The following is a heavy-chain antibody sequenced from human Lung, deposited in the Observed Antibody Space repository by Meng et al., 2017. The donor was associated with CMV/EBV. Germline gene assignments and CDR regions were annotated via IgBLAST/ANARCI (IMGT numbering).Heavy chain of an antibody. D-gene: IGHD3-3*01. CDR2: ISSNSSYR. Sequence: SXAASGFTFSSYSMNWVRQAPGKGLEWVSSISSNSSYRYYADSVKGRFTVSRDNAKNSLYLQMNSLRAEDTAVYYCARDLRNPPTSFGGVRTHVRYFDSXGQGXLVTVSS. J-gene: IGHJ4*02. CDR1: GFTFSSYS. V-gene: IGHV3-21*01. CDR3: ARDLRNPPTSFGGVRTHVRYFDS.